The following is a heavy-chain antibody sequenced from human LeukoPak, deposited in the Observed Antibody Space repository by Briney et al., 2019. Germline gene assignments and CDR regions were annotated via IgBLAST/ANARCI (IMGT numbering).Heavy chain of an antibody. CDR1: GGSISSSSYY. CDR3: ARLRRELWLGPLVDY. D-gene: IGHD3-10*01. Sequence: SETLSLTCTVSGGSISSSSYYWGWIRQPPGKGLEWIGEINHSGSTNYNPSLKSRVTISVETSKNQFSLKLSSVTAADTAVYYCARLRRELWLGPLVDYWGQGTLVTISS. V-gene: IGHV4-39*07. J-gene: IGHJ4*02. CDR2: INHSGST.